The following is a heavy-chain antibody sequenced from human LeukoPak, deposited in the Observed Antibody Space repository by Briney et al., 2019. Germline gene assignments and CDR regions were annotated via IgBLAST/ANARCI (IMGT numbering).Heavy chain of an antibody. J-gene: IGHJ3*02. CDR3: ARNGGRYYFAFDI. V-gene: IGHV6-1*01. CDR2: TYYRSQWYN. Sequence: SQTLSLTCALSCHAVYNNTEAWNWIRQSPSRGLEWLGRTYYRSQWYNDYAVSVKSRISVNPHTSKNQFSLQDNHMTPDETAVYYCARNGGRYYFAFDIWGQGTMVTVSS. CDR1: CHAVYNNTEA. D-gene: IGHD1-26*01.